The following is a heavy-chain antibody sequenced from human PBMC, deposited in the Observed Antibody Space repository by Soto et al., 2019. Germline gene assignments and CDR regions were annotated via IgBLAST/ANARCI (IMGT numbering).Heavy chain of an antibody. CDR2: ISAYNGNT. Sequence: QVKLVQSGTEVKQPGASMKVSCKASGYSFATSGISWVRQAPGQGLGWMGWISAYNGNTNYDQKLQDRVTMTTDTSTSTAYLELRNLRSDDTAVYYCARAGQYYDSSGYANWGQGTLVTVSS. CDR3: ARAGQYYDSSGYAN. J-gene: IGHJ4*02. V-gene: IGHV1-18*01. D-gene: IGHD3-22*01. CDR1: GYSFATSG.